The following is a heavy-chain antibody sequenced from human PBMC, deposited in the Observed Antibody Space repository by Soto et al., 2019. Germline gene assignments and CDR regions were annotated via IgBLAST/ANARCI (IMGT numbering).Heavy chain of an antibody. Sequence: ASVKVSCKASGYTFTGYYMHWVRQAPGQGLEWMGWINPNSGGTNYAQKFQGWVTMTRDTSISAAYMELSRLRSDDTAVYYCARSYYYDSSGYYFFDYWGQGTLVTVSS. V-gene: IGHV1-2*04. CDR3: ARSYYYDSSGYYFFDY. CDR2: INPNSGGT. CDR1: GYTFTGYY. J-gene: IGHJ4*02. D-gene: IGHD3-22*01.